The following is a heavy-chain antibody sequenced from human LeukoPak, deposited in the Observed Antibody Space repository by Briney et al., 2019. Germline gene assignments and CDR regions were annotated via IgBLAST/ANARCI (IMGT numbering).Heavy chain of an antibody. V-gene: IGHV4-30-2*01. D-gene: IGHD6-13*01. J-gene: IGHJ4*02. Sequence: SETLSLTCAVSGVSISSGGYSWSWLRQQPGKGLEWIGYIYQNGNTYYNPSLKSRVTISVDRSKNQFSLNLSSVTAADTAVYYCGRGGIAAAASGIDYWGQGTLVAVSS. CDR2: IYQNGNT. CDR3: GRGGIAAAASGIDY. CDR1: GVSISSGGYS.